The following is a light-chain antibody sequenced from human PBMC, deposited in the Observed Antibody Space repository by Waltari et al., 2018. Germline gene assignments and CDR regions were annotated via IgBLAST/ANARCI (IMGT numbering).Light chain of an antibody. J-gene: IGKJ2*01. CDR3: QQSYTSPYT. Sequence: DIQMTQSPYSLPASLWDRVTISCRARQSISTYLNLYHQKPGKAPKLLIYYASRLQSGVPSRFSGSGSGADFTLTISSLQPEDFATYYCQQSYTSPYTFGQGTHLEIK. V-gene: IGKV1-39*01. CDR2: YAS. CDR1: QSISTY.